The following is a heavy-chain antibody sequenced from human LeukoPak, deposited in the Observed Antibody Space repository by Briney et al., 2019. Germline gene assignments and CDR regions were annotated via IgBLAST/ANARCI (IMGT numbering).Heavy chain of an antibody. Sequence: AEALSLTCTVSGGSISSYYWSWIRQPPGKGLEWIGYIYYSGSTNYNPSLKSRVTISVDTSKNQFSLKLSSVTAADKAVYYCARSCRILDIVATIRARLGGNGFDIWGQGTMVTVSS. CDR3: ARSCRILDIVATIRARLGGNGFDI. CDR2: IYYSGST. V-gene: IGHV4-59*12. D-gene: IGHD5-12*01. CDR1: GGSISSYY. J-gene: IGHJ3*02.